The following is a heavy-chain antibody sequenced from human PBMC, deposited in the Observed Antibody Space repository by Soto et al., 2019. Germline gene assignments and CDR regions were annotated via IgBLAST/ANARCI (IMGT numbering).Heavy chain of an antibody. V-gene: IGHV4-61*01. J-gene: IGHJ6*02. CDR3: ASSSLYGMDV. Sequence: LSLTCTVSGGFVNSDTHSWSWIRQTPGKRLEWIGFIYSGGSTKNPSLRSRVTMSVDTSKNQFSLKLRSVIVADTAVYYCASSSLYGMDVWGQGTTVTVSS. CDR2: IYSGGST. CDR1: GGFVNSDTHS.